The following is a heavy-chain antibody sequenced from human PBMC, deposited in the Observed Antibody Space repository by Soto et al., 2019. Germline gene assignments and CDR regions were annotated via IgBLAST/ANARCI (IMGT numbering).Heavy chain of an antibody. CDR2: IKTDGTDT. CDR1: GFTFSSYW. Sequence: EVQLVESGGGLVQPGGSLRLSCAASGFTFSSYWMHWVRQAPGKGLMWVSRIKTDGTDTHYADSVKGRFTISRDNAKNTLYLQMNSLRGEDTAVYYCARPRTSDWAYDIWGQGIMVIVSS. J-gene: IGHJ3*02. CDR3: ARPRTSDWAYDI. D-gene: IGHD3-9*01. V-gene: IGHV3-74*01.